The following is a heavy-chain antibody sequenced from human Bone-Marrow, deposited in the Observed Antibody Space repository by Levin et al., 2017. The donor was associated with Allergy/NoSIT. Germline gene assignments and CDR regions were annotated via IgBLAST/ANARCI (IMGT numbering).Heavy chain of an antibody. D-gene: IGHD3-10*01. J-gene: IGHJ4*02. Sequence: GGSLRLSCAASGFDFSNYAMNWVRQAPGQGLEWVSGISTGGETPCYADSVKGRFAISRDNSKNTLSLEMNSLSPDDTAAYLCAKALWRGRRVSPVDSCGLGALVTVSS. V-gene: IGHV3-23*01. CDR2: ISTGGETP. CDR3: AKALWRGRRVSPVDS. CDR1: GFDFSNYA.